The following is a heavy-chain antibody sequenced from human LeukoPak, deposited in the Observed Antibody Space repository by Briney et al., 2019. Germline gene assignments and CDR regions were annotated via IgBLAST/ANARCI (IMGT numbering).Heavy chain of an antibody. CDR1: GASISSSRYY. CDR3: ATYMTRDQYLDY. CDR2: IYYSGST. Sequence: PSETLSLTCTVSGASISSSRYYWGWIRQPPGKGLEWIGSIYYSGSTYYNPSLKSRVTISVDTSKNQFSLKLSSVTAADTAVYYCATYMTRDQYLDYWGQGTLVTVSS. V-gene: IGHV4-39*07. D-gene: IGHD4-11*01. J-gene: IGHJ4*02.